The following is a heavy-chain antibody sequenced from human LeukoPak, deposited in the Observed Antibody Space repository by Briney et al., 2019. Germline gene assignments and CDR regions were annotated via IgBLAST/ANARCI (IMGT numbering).Heavy chain of an antibody. V-gene: IGHV5-51*01. CDR2: IYPGDSDT. J-gene: IGHJ3*02. Sequence: HGESLKISCKGSGYSFTSYWIGWVRQMPGKGLEWMGIIYPGDSDTRYSPSFQGQVTISADKSISTAYLQWSSLKASDTAMYYCARPKGMATITLDAFDIWGQGTMVTVSS. CDR3: ARPKGMATITLDAFDI. CDR1: GYSFTSYW. D-gene: IGHD5-24*01.